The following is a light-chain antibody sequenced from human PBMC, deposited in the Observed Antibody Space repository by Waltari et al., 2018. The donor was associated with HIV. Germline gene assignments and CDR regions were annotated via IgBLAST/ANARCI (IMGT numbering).Light chain of an antibody. J-gene: IGLJ1*01. Sequence: QSALTQPASVSGSPGQSITISCTGTSSDIGSDNLVSWYQHHPGKAPKLMIYEVNKRPSAVSYRFSGSKSGNTASLTISGLQADDEADYFCCSYAGSYVFGTGTKVTVL. CDR3: CSYAGSYV. CDR2: EVN. V-gene: IGLV2-23*02. CDR1: SSDIGSDNL.